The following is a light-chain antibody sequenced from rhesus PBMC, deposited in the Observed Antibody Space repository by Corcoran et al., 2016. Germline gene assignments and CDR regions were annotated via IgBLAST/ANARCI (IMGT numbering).Light chain of an antibody. CDR1: QGISSY. Sequence: DIQMTQSPSSLSASVGDTVTITCRARQGISSYLNWFTQKQGKHPKLLIYTASIVESGVPSRFNGSGSGTEFTLTISSLQHEDFAAYYCQQHNSYPLTFGGGTKVEIK. CDR2: TAS. J-gene: IGKJ4*01. CDR3: QQHNSYPLT. V-gene: IGKV1-28*01.